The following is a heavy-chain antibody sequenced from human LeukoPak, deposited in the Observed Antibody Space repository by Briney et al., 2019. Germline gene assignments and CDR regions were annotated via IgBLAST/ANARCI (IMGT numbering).Heavy chain of an antibody. CDR1: GFTFSTYA. J-gene: IGHJ4*02. D-gene: IGHD5-12*01. CDR3: ARGMGGYPFDY. CDR2: ISGSGDNT. V-gene: IGHV3-23*01. Sequence: GGSLRLSCAASGFTFSTYAMSWVRQAPGKGLEWVSGISGSGDNTNYADSVKGRFTISRDNSKNTLSLQMSSLRVEDTAVYYCARGMGGYPFDYWGQGTLVTVSS.